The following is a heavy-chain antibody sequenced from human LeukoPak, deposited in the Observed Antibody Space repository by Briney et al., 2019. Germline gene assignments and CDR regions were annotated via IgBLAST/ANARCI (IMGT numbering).Heavy chain of an antibody. CDR3: ARDRKGYYDSSGYYPFDY. Sequence: GASVKVSCKASGYTFTSYGISWVRQAPGQGLEWMGWISAYNGNTNYAQKLQGRVTMTTDTSTSTAYMELRSLRSEDTAVYYCARDRKGYYDSSGYYPFDYWGQGTLVTVSS. CDR1: GYTFTSYG. V-gene: IGHV1-18*01. D-gene: IGHD3-22*01. CDR2: ISAYNGNT. J-gene: IGHJ4*02.